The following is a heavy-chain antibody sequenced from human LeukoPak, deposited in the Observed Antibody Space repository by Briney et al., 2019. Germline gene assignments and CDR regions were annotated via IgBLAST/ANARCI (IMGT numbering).Heavy chain of an antibody. CDR2: IGSGGDA. V-gene: IGHV3-23*01. CDR3: AKYYAARSRSFDF. J-gene: IGHJ4*02. CDR1: GFTFSSYA. D-gene: IGHD3-10*01. Sequence: GGSLRLSCAASGFTFSSYAMTWVRQSPGKGLEWVSVIGSGGDAYYSDAVQGRFTISRDNSKNTLYLQMNSLRADDTAVYYCAKYYAARSRSFDFWGQGTLVTVSS.